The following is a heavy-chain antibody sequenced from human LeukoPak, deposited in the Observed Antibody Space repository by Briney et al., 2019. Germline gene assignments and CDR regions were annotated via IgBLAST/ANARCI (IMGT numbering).Heavy chain of an antibody. D-gene: IGHD6-19*01. CDR3: ARERGSGWYYVY. J-gene: IGHJ4*02. CDR1: GYTFTGYY. CDR2: NNPNSGGT. V-gene: IGHV1-2*02. Sequence: GASVNVSCTASGYTFTGYYMHWVRQAPGQGLEWMGWNNPNSGGTNYAQKFQGRVTMTRDTSNSTAYMEPSRLRSDDTAVYYCARERGSGWYYVYWGQGTLVTVSS.